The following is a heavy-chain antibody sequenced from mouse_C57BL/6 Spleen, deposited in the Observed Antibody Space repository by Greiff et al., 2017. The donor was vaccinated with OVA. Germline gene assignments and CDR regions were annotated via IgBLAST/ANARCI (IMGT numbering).Heavy chain of an antibody. D-gene: IGHD1-1*01. CDR1: GYTFTSYW. V-gene: IGHV1-69*01. CDR3: ARGGSSYDRYFDV. J-gene: IGHJ1*03. CDR2: IDPSDSYT. Sequence: QVQLQQSGAELVMPGASVKLSCKASGYTFTSYWMHWVKQRPGQGLEWIGEIDPSDSYTNYNQKFKGKSTLTVDKSSSTAYMQLSSLTSEDSAVYYCARGGSSYDRYFDVWGTGTTVTVSS.